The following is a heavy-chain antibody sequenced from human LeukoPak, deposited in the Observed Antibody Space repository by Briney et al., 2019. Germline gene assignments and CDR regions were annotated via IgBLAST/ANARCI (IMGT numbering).Heavy chain of an antibody. V-gene: IGHV3-53*01. D-gene: IGHD7-27*01. CDR2: IHSGGNT. Sequence: GGSLRLSCAASGFTVSGNYMSWVRQAPGKGLEWVSIIHSGGNTYYADSVKRPFTTSRDNSKNTLYLQINSLRAQDTAVYYCTRANRATIPGVDPWGQGTLVTVSS. CDR3: TRANRATIPGVDP. J-gene: IGHJ5*02. CDR1: GFTVSGNY.